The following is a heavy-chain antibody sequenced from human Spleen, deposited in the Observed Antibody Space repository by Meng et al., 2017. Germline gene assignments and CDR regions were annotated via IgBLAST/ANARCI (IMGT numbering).Heavy chain of an antibody. CDR1: SFSLSTSGVG. CDR3: ARTYGTTDY. Sequence: QITLTESGPTLVKPTQTLTLTCTFSSFSLSTSGVGVGWIRQPPGKALEWLALIYWNDDKRYRPSLERRLTITKDTSKNQVLLKMANMDPVDTATYYCARTYGTTDYWGQGALVTVSS. V-gene: IGHV2-5*01. J-gene: IGHJ4*02. CDR2: IYWNDDK. D-gene: IGHD2-2*01.